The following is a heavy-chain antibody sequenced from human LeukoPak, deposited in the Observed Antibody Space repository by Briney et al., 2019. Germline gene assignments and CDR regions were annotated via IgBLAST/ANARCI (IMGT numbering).Heavy chain of an antibody. J-gene: IGHJ4*02. D-gene: IGHD2-15*01. Sequence: GGSLRLSCAASGFTFSSYGMHWVRQAPGKGLEWVAFIRYDGSNKYYADSVKGRFTISRDNSKNTLYLQMNSLRAEDTAVYYCAKTLPPVDRIAHIFDYWGQGTLVTVSS. CDR1: GFTFSSYG. CDR3: AKTLPPVDRIAHIFDY. V-gene: IGHV3-30*02. CDR2: IRYDGSNK.